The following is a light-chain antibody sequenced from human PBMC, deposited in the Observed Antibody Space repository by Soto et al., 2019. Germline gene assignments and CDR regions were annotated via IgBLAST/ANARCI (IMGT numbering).Light chain of an antibody. CDR3: LLYYGASVV. V-gene: IGLV7-43*01. CDR1: TGAITSGYF. Sequence: QTVVTQETSLTVSPGGTVTLTCASSTGAITSGYFPNWFQQKPGQAPRALIYSTDNKHSWTPARFSGSLLGGKAALTLSGVQPEDEADYYCLLYYGASVVFGGGTKLTVL. CDR2: STD. J-gene: IGLJ2*01.